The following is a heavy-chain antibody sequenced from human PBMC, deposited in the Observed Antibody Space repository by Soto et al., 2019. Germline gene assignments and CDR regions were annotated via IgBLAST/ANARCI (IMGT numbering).Heavy chain of an antibody. D-gene: IGHD2-21*01. V-gene: IGHV1-3*04. Sequence: QVRLVQSGAEVAKPGASVKVSCRASGYTFTQFPIYWVRLAPGQRLEWLGWIHTGSGNTKVSQRFQDRVTITRDTSSHTIYLDLSRLTYEDTDIYFSRRDPTTLWWVQKTEGLDVWGQCTIVTVSS. J-gene: IGHJ3*01. CDR2: IHTGSGNT. CDR3: RRDPTTLWWVQKTEGLDV. CDR1: GYTFTQFP.